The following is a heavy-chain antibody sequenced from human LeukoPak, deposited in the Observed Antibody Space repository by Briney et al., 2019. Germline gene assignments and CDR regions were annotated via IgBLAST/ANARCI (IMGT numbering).Heavy chain of an antibody. CDR3: ATDWNYGSGSYGGMDV. J-gene: IGHJ6*02. CDR1: GYTLTELS. Sequence: ASVKVSCKVSGYTLTELSMHWVRQAPGKGLEWMGGFDPEDGETIYAQKFQGRVTMTEDTSTDTAYMELSSLRSEDTAVYYCATDWNYGSGSYGGMDVWGQGTTVTVSS. CDR2: FDPEDGET. V-gene: IGHV1-24*01. D-gene: IGHD3-10*01.